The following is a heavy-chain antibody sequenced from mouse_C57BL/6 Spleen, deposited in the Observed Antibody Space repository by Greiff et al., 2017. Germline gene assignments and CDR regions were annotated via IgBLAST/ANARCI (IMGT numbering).Heavy chain of an antibody. CDR1: GFTFSSYT. CDR3: ARHPDYYAMDY. J-gene: IGHJ4*01. Sequence: EVKVVESGGGLVKPGGSLKLSCAASGFTFSSYTMSWVRQTPEKRLEWVATISGGGGNTYYPDSVKGRFTISRDNAKNTLYLQMSSLRSEDTALYYCARHPDYYAMDYWGQGTSVTVSS. V-gene: IGHV5-9*01. CDR2: ISGGGGNT.